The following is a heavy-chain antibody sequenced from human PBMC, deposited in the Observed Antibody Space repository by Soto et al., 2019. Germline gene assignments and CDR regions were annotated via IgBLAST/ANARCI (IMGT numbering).Heavy chain of an antibody. V-gene: IGHV4-30-2*01. D-gene: IGHD4-17*01. Sequence: SETLSLTCAVSGGSISSGGYSWSWIRQPPGKGLEWIGYIYHSGSTYYNPSLKSRVTISVDRSKNQFSLKLSSVTAADTAVYYCARVGGDLHYFDYWGQGTLVTVSS. CDR3: ARVGGDLHYFDY. CDR2: IYHSGST. J-gene: IGHJ4*02. CDR1: GGSISSGGYS.